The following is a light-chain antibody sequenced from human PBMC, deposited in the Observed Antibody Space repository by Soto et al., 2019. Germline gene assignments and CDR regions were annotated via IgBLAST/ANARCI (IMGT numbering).Light chain of an antibody. CDR2: GAS. J-gene: IGKJ4*01. Sequence: DILMTQSPSTLSASVGDRVTLTCRASQNINNWLTWYQQKPGKAPKLLIYGASTLGSGVPSRCSGSGSGTEFTLTISSLQPDDFATYYYQQHNGNFGGGTKVEIK. V-gene: IGKV1-5*01. CDR1: QNINNW. CDR3: QQHNGN.